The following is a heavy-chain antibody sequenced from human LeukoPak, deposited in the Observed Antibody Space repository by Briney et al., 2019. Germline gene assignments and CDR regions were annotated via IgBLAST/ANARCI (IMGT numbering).Heavy chain of an antibody. CDR3: ARDLGDIVVGINHPDWGYFDY. V-gene: IGHV1-46*01. D-gene: IGHD2-2*01. Sequence: ASVKVSCKASGYTFTSYYMHWVRQAPGRGLEWMGIINPSGGSTSYAQKFQGRVTMTRDMSTSTVYMELSSLRSEDTAVYYCARDLGDIVVGINHPDWGYFDYWGQGTLVTVSS. CDR1: GYTFTSYY. J-gene: IGHJ4*02. CDR2: INPSGGST.